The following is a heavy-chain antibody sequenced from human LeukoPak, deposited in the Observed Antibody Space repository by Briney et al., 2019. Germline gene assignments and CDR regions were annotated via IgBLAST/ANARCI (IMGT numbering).Heavy chain of an antibody. CDR1: GYSISSGYY. D-gene: IGHD3-10*01. J-gene: IGHJ5*02. CDR2: IYHSGST. Sequence: SETLSLTCTVSGYSISSGYYWGWIRQPPGKGLEWIGSIYHSGSTYYNPSLKSRVTISVDTSKNQFSLKLSSVTAADTAVYYCARLVQTYYYGSGSYWFDPWGQGTLVTVSS. CDR3: ARLVQTYYYGSGSYWFDP. V-gene: IGHV4-38-2*02.